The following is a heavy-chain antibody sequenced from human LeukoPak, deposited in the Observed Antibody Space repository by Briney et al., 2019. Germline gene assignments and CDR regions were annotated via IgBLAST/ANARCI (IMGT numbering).Heavy chain of an antibody. D-gene: IGHD6-13*01. Sequence: SETLSLTCTVSGGSISSYYWSWIRQPPGKGLEWIGYIYYSGCTNYNPSLKSRVTISVDTSKNQFSLKLSSATAADTAVYYCATSSSSESSSWFDYWGQGTLVTVSS. CDR1: GGSISSYY. CDR3: ATSSSSESSSWFDY. CDR2: IYYSGCT. J-gene: IGHJ4*02. V-gene: IGHV4-59*01.